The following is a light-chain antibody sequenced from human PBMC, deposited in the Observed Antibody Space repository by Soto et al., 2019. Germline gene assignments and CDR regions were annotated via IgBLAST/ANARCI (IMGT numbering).Light chain of an antibody. J-gene: IGLJ2*01. CDR3: SASSDSGKLLL. V-gene: IGLV2-8*01. Sequence: QSVLTQPPSASESPGQSVTISCTGASSGVGGYTFVSWYQQFPGRAPKLILYEVSKRPSGVPDRFSGSNSGNTAYLTVSGLQPDDEAVYYCSASSDSGKLLLFGGGTKLTVL. CDR2: EVS. CDR1: SSGVGGYTF.